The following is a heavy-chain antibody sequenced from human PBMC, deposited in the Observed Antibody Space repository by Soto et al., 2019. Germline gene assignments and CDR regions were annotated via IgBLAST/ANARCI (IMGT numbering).Heavy chain of an antibody. CDR1: GGSFSGYY. CDR3: ARGCSTPLLRSKGYFQF. J-gene: IGHJ4*02. CDR2: INHSGST. Sequence: SETLSLTCAVYGGSFSGYYWSWIRQPPGKGLEWIGEINHSGSTNYNPSLKSRVTISVDTSKNQLSLKLSSVTAADTAVYYCARGCSTPLLRSKGYFQFWCQGILVTVSS. V-gene: IGHV4-34*01. D-gene: IGHD2-15*01.